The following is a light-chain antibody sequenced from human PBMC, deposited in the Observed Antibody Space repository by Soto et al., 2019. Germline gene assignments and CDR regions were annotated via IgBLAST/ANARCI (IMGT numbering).Light chain of an antibody. CDR1: QSVATN. V-gene: IGKV3-20*01. CDR2: GAA. CDR3: HQYGNSPQT. J-gene: IGKJ1*01. Sequence: ETVMTQSPATLSVSPGERATLSCRASQSVATNLAWYQQKPGQAPRLLIYGAASRATGIPDRCIGSGSGTDFTLTISRLEPEDFAVYYCHQYGNSPQTFGQGTKVDIK.